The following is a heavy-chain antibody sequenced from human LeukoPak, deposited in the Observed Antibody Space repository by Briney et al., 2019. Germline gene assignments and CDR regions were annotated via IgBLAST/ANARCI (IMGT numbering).Heavy chain of an antibody. D-gene: IGHD3-3*01. CDR3: AKVDFWSGYSNYYYGMDV. Sequence: AGGSLRLSCAASGFTFSSYAMSWVRQVPGKGLEWVSVISGSGDNTYYADSVKGRFTISRDNSKNTLYLQMNSLRAEDTAVYYCAKVDFWSGYSNYYYGMDVWGQGTTVTVSS. V-gene: IGHV3-23*01. CDR2: ISGSGDNT. CDR1: GFTFSSYA. J-gene: IGHJ6*02.